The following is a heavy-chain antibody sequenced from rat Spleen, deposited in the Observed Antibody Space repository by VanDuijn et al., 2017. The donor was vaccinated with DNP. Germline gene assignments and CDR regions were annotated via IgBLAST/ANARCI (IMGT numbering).Heavy chain of an antibody. CDR2: IGSPAYAP. Sequence: EVQLVESGGGLVQPGRSLKLSCAASGFTFSAYYMAWVRQAPAKGLEWVAYIGSPAYAPYYTDTVKGRFAISRANAKSTLYLQMDSLRSEDTATYYCATQGDYGYNYYFDYWGQGVMVTVSS. J-gene: IGHJ2*01. D-gene: IGHD1-9*01. CDR1: GFTFSAYY. V-gene: IGHV5-25*01. CDR3: ATQGDYGYNYYFDY.